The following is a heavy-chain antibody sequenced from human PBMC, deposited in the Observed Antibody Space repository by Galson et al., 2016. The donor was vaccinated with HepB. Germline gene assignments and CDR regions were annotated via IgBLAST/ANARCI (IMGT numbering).Heavy chain of an antibody. V-gene: IGHV3-48*04. CDR3: ARDPTYSFSWPYFDY. Sequence: SLRLSCAASEFTFSSYSMNWVRQAPGKGLEWVSYINGDSGRIYYADSVKGRFTISRDNAKNSIYLQMNSLRPEDTAIYYCARDPTYSFSWPYFDYWGQGALVTVAS. J-gene: IGHJ4*02. D-gene: IGHD6-13*01. CDR2: INGDSGRI. CDR1: EFTFSSYS.